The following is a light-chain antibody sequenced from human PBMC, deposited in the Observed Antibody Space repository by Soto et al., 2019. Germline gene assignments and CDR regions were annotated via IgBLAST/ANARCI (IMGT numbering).Light chain of an antibody. CDR1: QGISSY. CDR2: AAS. Sequence: IQLTQSPSSLSASVGDRVTITCRASQGISSYLAWYQQKPGKAPKLLIYAASTLQSGVPSRFSGSGSGTDFTLIISSLQPEDFATYYCQQRETFGQGTMVEIK. CDR3: QQRET. V-gene: IGKV1-9*01. J-gene: IGKJ1*01.